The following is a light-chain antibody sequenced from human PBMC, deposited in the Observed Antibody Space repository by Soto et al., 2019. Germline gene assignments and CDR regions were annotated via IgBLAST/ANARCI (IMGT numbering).Light chain of an antibody. CDR1: SSDVGGFNY. CDR3: SSYRNSRTVV. V-gene: IGLV2-14*01. CDR2: DVS. Sequence: QSVLTQPASVSGSPGQSITISCTGTSSDVGGFNYVSWYQQHPGKAPKLIIYDVSNRPSGVSNRFSGSKSGNTASLTISGLQDEDEADYYCSSYRNSRTVVFGGGTKLTVL. J-gene: IGLJ2*01.